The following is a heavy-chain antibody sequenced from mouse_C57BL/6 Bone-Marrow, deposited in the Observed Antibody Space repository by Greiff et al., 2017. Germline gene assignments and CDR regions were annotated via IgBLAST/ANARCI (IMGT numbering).Heavy chain of an antibody. Sequence: VQLQQSGAELARPGASVKLSCKASGYTFTSYGISWVKQRPGQGLEWIGEIYPRSGNTYYNEKFKGKATLTADKSSSTAYMELRSLTSEASAVYFCARGLPSYFDYWGQGTTLTVSS. J-gene: IGHJ2*01. CDR2: IYPRSGNT. D-gene: IGHD6-1*01. V-gene: IGHV1-81*01. CDR1: GYTFTSYG. CDR3: ARGLPSYFDY.